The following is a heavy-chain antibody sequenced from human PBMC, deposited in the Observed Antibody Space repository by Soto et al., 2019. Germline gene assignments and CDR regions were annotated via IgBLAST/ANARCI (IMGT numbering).Heavy chain of an antibody. J-gene: IGHJ4*02. CDR2: IIPMFGTA. CDR1: GGTFSTYA. D-gene: IGHD5-18*01. V-gene: IGHV1-69*05. Sequence: QVQLVQSGAEVKKPESSVKVSCKAPGGTFSTYAISWVRQAPGQRLEWMGGIIPMFGTANYAQRIQDRVTITTDESTNTVYMELSSLRSEDTAVYFCASGIQLWLRRINNGYSGWGQGTLVTVSS. CDR3: ASGIQLWLRRINNGYSG.